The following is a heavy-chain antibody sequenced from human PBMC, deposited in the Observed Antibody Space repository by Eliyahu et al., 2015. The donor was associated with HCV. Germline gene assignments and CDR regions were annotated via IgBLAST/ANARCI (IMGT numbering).Heavy chain of an antibody. J-gene: IGHJ3*01. Sequence: QVHLVQSGAEVKNPGSSVKVSCKASGGPVNSYVINWVRQAPGQGLEWMGGIIPSFGTTNYAQKFYAQKFQSRVTLSADESTSTAYIELNNLRSEDTAVYFCARVRHDYGDYVRALDVWGQGTMVIVSS. D-gene: IGHD4-17*01. CDR3: ARVRHDYGDYVRALDV. V-gene: IGHV1-69*01. CDR2: IIPSFGTT. CDR1: GGPVNSYV.